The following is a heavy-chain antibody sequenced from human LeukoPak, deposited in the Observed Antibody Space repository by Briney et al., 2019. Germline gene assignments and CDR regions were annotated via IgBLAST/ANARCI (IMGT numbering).Heavy chain of an antibody. CDR2: ISAYNGNT. CDR3: ARDQRGWDY. CDR1: GYTFTSYG. J-gene: IGHJ4*02. V-gene: IGHV1-18*01. D-gene: IGHD2-15*01. Sequence: ASVKVSCKASGYTFTSYGISWVRQAPGQGLEWMGWISAYNGNTNYAQKLQGRVTMTRDTSTSTVYMELSSLRSEDTAVYYCARDQRGWDYWGQGTLVTVSS.